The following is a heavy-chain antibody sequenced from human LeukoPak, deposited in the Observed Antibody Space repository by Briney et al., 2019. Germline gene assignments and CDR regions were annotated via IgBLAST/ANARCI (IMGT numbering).Heavy chain of an antibody. J-gene: IGHJ4*02. V-gene: IGHV3-23*01. Sequence: PGGSLGLSCAASGFTFSSYAMTWVRQAPGKGLEWVSTINRSGSTYNADSVKGRFTISRDNSKNTLYLQMNSLRAEDTAIYYCAKETSESYSPLEYWGQGTLVTVSS. CDR1: GFTFSSYA. CDR3: AKETSESYSPLEY. CDR2: INRSGST. D-gene: IGHD1-26*01.